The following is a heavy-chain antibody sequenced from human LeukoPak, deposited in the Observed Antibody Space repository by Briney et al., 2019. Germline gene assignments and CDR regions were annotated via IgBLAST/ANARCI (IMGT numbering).Heavy chain of an antibody. CDR3: ATAAPGAFDI. D-gene: IGHD2-15*01. V-gene: IGHV3-21*01. CDR1: GFTVSSNY. Sequence: PGGSLRLSCAASGFTVSSNYMSWVRQAPGKGLEWVSSISSSSSYIYYADSVKGRFTISRDNAKNSLYLQMNSLRAEDTAVYYCATAAPGAFDIWGQGTMVTVSS. J-gene: IGHJ3*02. CDR2: ISSSSSYI.